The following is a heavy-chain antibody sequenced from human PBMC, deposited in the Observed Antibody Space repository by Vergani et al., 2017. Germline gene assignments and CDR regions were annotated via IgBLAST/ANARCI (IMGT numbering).Heavy chain of an antibody. CDR3: AKEGGGTEFFYY. V-gene: IGHV3-23*04. D-gene: IGHD1-26*01. Sequence: VQLVQSGAEVKKPGSSVKVSCKASGGTFSSYAMSWVRQAPGKGLEWVSAISGSGGSTYYADSVKGRFTISRDNSKNTLYLQMNSLRAEDTAVYYCAKEGGGTEFFYYWGQGTLVTVSS. J-gene: IGHJ4*02. CDR1: GGTFSSYA. CDR2: ISGSGGST.